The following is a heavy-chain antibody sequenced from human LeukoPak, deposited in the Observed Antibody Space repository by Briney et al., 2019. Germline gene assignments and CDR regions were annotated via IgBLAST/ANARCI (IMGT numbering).Heavy chain of an antibody. Sequence: ASVKVSCKASGYVFTLFGFNWVRQAPGQGLEWKGWISGYNGDTKYAQKIQGRVTLTTDSSASTAYMELRTLRSDDTAIYYCARDRDLIGVTTTRLDYWGQGTLVTVSS. D-gene: IGHD6-19*01. J-gene: IGHJ4*02. V-gene: IGHV1-18*04. CDR3: ARDRDLIGVTTTRLDY. CDR2: ISGYNGDT. CDR1: GYVFTLFG.